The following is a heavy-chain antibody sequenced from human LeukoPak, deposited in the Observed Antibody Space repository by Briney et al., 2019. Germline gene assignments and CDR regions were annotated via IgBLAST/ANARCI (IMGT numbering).Heavy chain of an antibody. CDR1: GGSSSNYF. Sequence: SETLSLTCTVSGGSSSNYFCTWLRQSAGAGLECIGRIHTSGTTYYNPSLKSRVSMSVDTSKNEFSLRLNSATAADTAVYYCARDPAGHGRYFDYWGQGALVTVSS. CDR2: IHTSGTT. CDR3: ARDPAGHGRYFDY. D-gene: IGHD1-14*01. V-gene: IGHV4-4*07. J-gene: IGHJ4*02.